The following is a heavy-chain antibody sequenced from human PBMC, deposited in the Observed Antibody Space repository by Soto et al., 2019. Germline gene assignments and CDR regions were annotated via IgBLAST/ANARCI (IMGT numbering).Heavy chain of an antibody. CDR1: AGSISSGGYY. D-gene: IGHD3-10*01. J-gene: IGHJ4*02. CDR2: TYYNGNA. Sequence: SETLSLTCAVSAGSISSGGYYWDWLRQPPGKGLEWIGTTYYNGNAYYNPSLKSRVSMSVDPSKNQFSLKLVSVTAADTAVYYCARHFVAVVIKGWGYWGQGTLVTVSS. CDR3: ARHFVAVVIKGWGY. V-gene: IGHV4-39*01.